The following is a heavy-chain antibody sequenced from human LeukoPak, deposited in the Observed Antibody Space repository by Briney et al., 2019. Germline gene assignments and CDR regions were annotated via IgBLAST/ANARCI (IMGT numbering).Heavy chain of an antibody. CDR3: ARHGGGGRAFDI. CDR2: IYTSGST. V-gene: IGHV4-4*09. J-gene: IGHJ3*02. Sequence: ETLSLTCTVSGGSISSYSWSWIRQPPGKGLEWIGYIYTSGSTNYNPSLKSRVTISVDTSKNQLSLKLSSVTAADTAAVYYCARHGGGGRAFDIWGQGTMVTDSS. D-gene: IGHD3-16*01. CDR1: GGSISSYS.